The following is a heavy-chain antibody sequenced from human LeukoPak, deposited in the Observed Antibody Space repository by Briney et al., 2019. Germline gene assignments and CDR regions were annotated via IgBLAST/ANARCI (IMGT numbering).Heavy chain of an antibody. Sequence: ASVKVSCKASGYTFTGYYMHWVRQAPGQGLEWMGWINPNSGGTNYAQKFQGRVTMTRDTSISTAYMELSRLRSDDTAVYYCARRGDPYYYDSSGYYFAGAFDIWGQGTMVTVSS. V-gene: IGHV1-2*02. J-gene: IGHJ3*02. CDR2: INPNSGGT. CDR3: ARRGDPYYYDSSGYYFAGAFDI. D-gene: IGHD3-22*01. CDR1: GYTFTGYY.